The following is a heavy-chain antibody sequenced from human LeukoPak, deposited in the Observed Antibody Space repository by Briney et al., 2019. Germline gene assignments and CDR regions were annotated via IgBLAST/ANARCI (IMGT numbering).Heavy chain of an antibody. V-gene: IGHV4-59*12. Sequence: SETLSLTCTVSGGSLSSYYWSWIRQPPGKGLEWIGHISYSGNTNYKPSLKSRVTISVDTSKNQFSLKLSSVTAADTAVYYCATTSVAARWYFDYWGQGTLVTVSS. D-gene: IGHD6-6*01. CDR3: ATTSVAARWYFDY. CDR2: ISYSGNT. CDR1: GGSLSSYY. J-gene: IGHJ4*02.